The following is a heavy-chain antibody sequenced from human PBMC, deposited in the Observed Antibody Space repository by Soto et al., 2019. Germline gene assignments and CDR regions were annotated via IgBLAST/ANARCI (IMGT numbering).Heavy chain of an antibody. CDR1: GFTFDDYA. D-gene: IGHD3-10*01. CDR2: ISWNSGNI. CDR3: ARDPGGAFDI. V-gene: IGHV3-9*01. Sequence: EVQLVESGGGLVQPGRSLRLSCAASGFTFDDYAMHWVRQAPGKGLEWVSGISWNSGNIDYADSVKGRFTISRDNAKNSLYLQVNSLRAEDTALYSCARDPGGAFDIWGQGTMVTVSS. J-gene: IGHJ3*02.